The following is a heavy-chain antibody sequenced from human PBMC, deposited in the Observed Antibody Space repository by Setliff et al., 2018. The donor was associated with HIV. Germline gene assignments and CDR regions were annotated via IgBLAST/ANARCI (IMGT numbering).Heavy chain of an antibody. CDR1: RFSFSTFW. CDR2: INEDGNKK. Sequence: GGSLRLSCATSRFSFSTFWVTWVRQAPGKGLEWIANINEDGNKKYHADSVKGRFTISRDNADRSIYLQMNSLRVEDTAVYYCARARTGWYNFDYWGQGTPVTVSS. D-gene: IGHD6-19*01. J-gene: IGHJ4*02. CDR3: ARARTGWYNFDY. V-gene: IGHV3-7*01.